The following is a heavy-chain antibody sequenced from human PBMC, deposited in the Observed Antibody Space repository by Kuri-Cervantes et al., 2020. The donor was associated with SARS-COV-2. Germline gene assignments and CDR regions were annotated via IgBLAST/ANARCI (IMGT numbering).Heavy chain of an antibody. J-gene: IGHJ4*02. V-gene: IGHV1-2*02. D-gene: IGHD3-10*01. CDR3: ARDMGDRLLWFGELLY. CDR2: INPNSGGT. Sequence: ASVKVSCKASGYTFTGYYMHWVRQAPGQGLEWMGWINPNSGGTNYAQKFQGRVTMTRDTSISTAYMEPSRLRSDDTAVYYCARDMGDRLLWFGELLYWGQGTLVTVSS. CDR1: GYTFTGYY.